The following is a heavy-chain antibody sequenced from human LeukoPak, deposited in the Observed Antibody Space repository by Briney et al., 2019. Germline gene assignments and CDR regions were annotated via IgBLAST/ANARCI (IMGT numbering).Heavy chain of an antibody. J-gene: IGHJ4*02. Sequence: SETLSLTCTVSGGSISSYYWSWIRQPPGKGLEWIGYIYYCGSTNYNPSLKSRVTISVDTSKNQFSLKLSSVTAADTAVYYCASIVIPRLGELAGGYYFDYWGQGTLVTVSS. CDR3: ASIVIPRLGELAGGYYFDY. V-gene: IGHV4-59*01. D-gene: IGHD3-16*01. CDR1: GGSISSYY. CDR2: IYYCGST.